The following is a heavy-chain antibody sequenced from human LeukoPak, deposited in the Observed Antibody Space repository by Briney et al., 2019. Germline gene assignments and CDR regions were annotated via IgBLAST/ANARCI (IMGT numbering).Heavy chain of an antibody. J-gene: IGHJ4*02. CDR3: ARTRREGYKLYYFDY. V-gene: IGHV1-69*05. CDR2: IIPIFGTA. CDR1: GGTFSSYA. D-gene: IGHD5-24*01. Sequence: SVKVSCKASGGTFSSYAISWVRQAPGQGLEWMGGIIPIFGTANYAQKFQGRVTITTDESTSTAYMELSSLRSEDTAVYYCARTRREGYKLYYFDYWGQGSLVTVSS.